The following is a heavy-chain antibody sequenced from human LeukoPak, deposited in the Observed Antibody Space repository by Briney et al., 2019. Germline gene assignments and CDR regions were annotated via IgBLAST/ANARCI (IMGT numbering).Heavy chain of an antibody. CDR1: GVTFKEYG. V-gene: IGHV3-9*01. J-gene: IGHJ6*02. Sequence: GGSLRLSCGVTGVTFKEYGMHWVRQPPGKGLEWGSGINWNGGGTDYADSVKGRFTISRDNAKNSLYLQMTSLRPEDTALYYCAKHLRATNTYIFFGLDVWGQGTTVTVSS. D-gene: IGHD1-26*01. CDR2: INWNGGGT. CDR3: AKHLRATNTYIFFGLDV.